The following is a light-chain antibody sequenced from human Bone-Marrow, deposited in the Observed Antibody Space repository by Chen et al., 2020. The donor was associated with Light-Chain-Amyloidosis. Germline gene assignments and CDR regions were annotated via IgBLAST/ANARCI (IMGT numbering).Light chain of an antibody. V-gene: IGLV3-21*02. Sequence: SYVMTQPPSVSVAPGQTATIACGGNHIGSPSVHWYQQTPGPAPLLVVCDDSDRPSGIPERLSVSNSGNTAPLTISRVEAGDEADYYCQVWDRSSDRPVFGGGTKLTGL. J-gene: IGLJ3*02. CDR1: HIGSPS. CDR3: QVWDRSSDRPV. CDR2: DDS.